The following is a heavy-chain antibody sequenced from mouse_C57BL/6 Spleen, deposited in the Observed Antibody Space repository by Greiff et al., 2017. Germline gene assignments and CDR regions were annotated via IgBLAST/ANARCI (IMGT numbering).Heavy chain of an antibody. V-gene: IGHV1-81*01. CDR2: IYPRSGYT. CDR3: ARISTVVAMDY. J-gene: IGHJ4*01. D-gene: IGHD1-1*01. CDR1: GYTFTSYG. Sequence: VKLLESGAELARPGASVKLSCKASGYTFTSYGISWVKQRTGQGLEWIGEIYPRSGYTYSNEKFTGKATLTADKSSSTAYMELRSLTSEDSAVYFCARISTVVAMDYWGQGTSVTVSS.